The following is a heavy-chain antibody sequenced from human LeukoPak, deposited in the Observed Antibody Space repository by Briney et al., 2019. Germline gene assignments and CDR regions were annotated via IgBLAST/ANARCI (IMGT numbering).Heavy chain of an antibody. CDR2: INAGNGNT. CDR1: GYTFTSYA. Sequence: ASVKVSCKASGYTFTSYAMHWVRQAPGQRLEWMGWINAGNGNTKYSQKFQGRVTITRDTSASTAYMELSSLRSEDTAVYYCARGVSPPDIVVVPAVWFDPWGQGTLVTVSS. V-gene: IGHV1-3*01. D-gene: IGHD2-2*01. J-gene: IGHJ5*02. CDR3: ARGVSPPDIVVVPAVWFDP.